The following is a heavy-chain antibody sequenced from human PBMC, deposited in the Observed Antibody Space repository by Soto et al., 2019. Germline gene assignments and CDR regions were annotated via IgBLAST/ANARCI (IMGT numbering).Heavy chain of an antibody. D-gene: IGHD4-17*01. CDR3: ATVRWKLHDAFYI. V-gene: IGHV4-31*03. CDR1: GGSISTGGYY. J-gene: IGHJ3*02. CDR2: IYHSGMT. Sequence: QAQLQESGPGLVKPSQTLSLTCTVSGGSISTGGYYWSWIRQHPGRGLEWIGYIYHSGMTFSNPSHPSRVATSIDTSKNKSSLKLSTVTAADTAVYYCATVRWKLHDAFYIWGQGTMVSVSS.